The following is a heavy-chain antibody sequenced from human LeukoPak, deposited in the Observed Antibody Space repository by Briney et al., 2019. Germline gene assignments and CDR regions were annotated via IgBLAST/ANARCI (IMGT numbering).Heavy chain of an antibody. Sequence: GRSLRLSCAASGFTFSSYAMHWVRQAPGKGLEWVAVISYDGSNKYYADSVEGRFTISRDNSKNTLYLQMNSLRAEDTAVYYCARDLVRGNDAFDIWGQGTMVTVSS. J-gene: IGHJ3*02. CDR2: ISYDGSNK. CDR3: ARDLVRGNDAFDI. CDR1: GFTFSSYA. V-gene: IGHV3-30-3*01. D-gene: IGHD1-26*01.